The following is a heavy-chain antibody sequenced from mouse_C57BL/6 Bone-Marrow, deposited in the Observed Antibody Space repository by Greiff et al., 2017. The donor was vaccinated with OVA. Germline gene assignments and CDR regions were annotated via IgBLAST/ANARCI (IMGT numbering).Heavy chain of an antibody. CDR2: IYPGGGYT. V-gene: IGHV1-63*01. Sequence: QVQLQQSGAELVRPGTSVKMSCKASGYTFTNYWIGWAKQRPGHGREWIGDIYPGGGYTNYNEKFKGKATLTADKSSSTAYMQFSSLTSEDSAIYYCARGYDYFFDYWGQGTTLTVSS. J-gene: IGHJ2*01. CDR1: GYTFTNYW. CDR3: ARGYDYFFDY. D-gene: IGHD2-4*01.